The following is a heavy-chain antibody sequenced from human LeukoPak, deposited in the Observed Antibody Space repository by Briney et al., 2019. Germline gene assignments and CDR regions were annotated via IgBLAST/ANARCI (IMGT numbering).Heavy chain of an antibody. V-gene: IGHV1-8*03. CDR1: GYTFTSYD. J-gene: IGHJ5*02. CDR3: AVPSYCGGDCYSFYWFDP. Sequence: ASVKVSCKASGYTFTSYDINWVRQATGQGLEWMGWMNPNSGNTGYAQKFQGRVTITRNTSISTAYMELSSLRSEDTAVYYCAVPSYCGGDCYSFYWFDPWGQGTLVTVSS. D-gene: IGHD2-21*02. CDR2: MNPNSGNT.